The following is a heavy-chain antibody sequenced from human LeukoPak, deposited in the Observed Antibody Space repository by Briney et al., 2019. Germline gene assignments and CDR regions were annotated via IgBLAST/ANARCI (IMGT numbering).Heavy chain of an antibody. V-gene: IGHV4-59*10. Sequence: SETLSLTCAVYGGSFSGYYWSWIRQPAGKGLEWIGRIYTSGSTNYNPSLKSRVTMSVDTSKNQFSLKLSSVTAADTAVYYCARGRQGEYYFDYWGQGTLVTVSS. CDR3: ARGRQGEYYFDY. CDR2: IYTSGST. J-gene: IGHJ4*02. D-gene: IGHD3-16*01. CDR1: GGSFSGYY.